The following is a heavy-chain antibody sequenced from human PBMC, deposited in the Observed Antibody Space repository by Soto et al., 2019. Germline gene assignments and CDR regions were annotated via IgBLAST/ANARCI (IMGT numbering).Heavy chain of an antibody. Sequence: GGSLRLSCAASGFTFSSYAMSWVRQAPGKGLEWVSAISGSGGSTYYADSVKGRFTISRDNSKNTLYLQMNSLRAEDTAVYYCAKVHSSGWSAMGFDYWGQGTLVTVSS. J-gene: IGHJ4*02. D-gene: IGHD6-19*01. CDR1: GFTFSSYA. CDR2: ISGSGGST. CDR3: AKVHSSGWSAMGFDY. V-gene: IGHV3-23*01.